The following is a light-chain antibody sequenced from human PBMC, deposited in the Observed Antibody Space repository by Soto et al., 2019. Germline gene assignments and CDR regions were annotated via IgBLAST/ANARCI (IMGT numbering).Light chain of an antibody. CDR2: SNN. J-gene: IGLJ1*01. CDR3: AAWDDSLNTYV. V-gene: IGLV1-44*01. CDR1: GFNIGTNN. Sequence: QSVLPQPTSASGTPGQRVTISCSGGGFNIGTNNVNWYQQLPGTAPKLLIYSNNQRPSGVPDRFSGSKSGTSASLAISGLQSEDEADYYCAAWDDSLNTYVFGIGTKVTVL.